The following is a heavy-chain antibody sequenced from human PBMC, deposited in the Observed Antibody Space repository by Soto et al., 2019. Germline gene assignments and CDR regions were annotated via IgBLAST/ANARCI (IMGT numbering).Heavy chain of an antibody. D-gene: IGHD1-1*01. Sequence: SETLSLTXTISGGSISSRSYYWGWIRQPPGKGLEWIGSIYYSGSTYYTPSLKSRVTISVDTSKNQFSLKVNSVSAADTAVYHCARHSRVERRLDWFDPWGQGTLVTVSS. CDR1: GGSISSRSYY. J-gene: IGHJ5*02. CDR3: ARHSRVERRLDWFDP. V-gene: IGHV4-39*01. CDR2: IYYSGST.